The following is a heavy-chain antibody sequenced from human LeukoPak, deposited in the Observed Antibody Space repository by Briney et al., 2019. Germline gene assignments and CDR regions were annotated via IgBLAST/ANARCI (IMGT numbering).Heavy chain of an antibody. CDR3: ARVPIIAAGGEFDY. J-gene: IGHJ4*02. CDR2: IIPIFGTA. V-gene: IGHV1-69*05. D-gene: IGHD6-13*01. CDR1: GGTFSSYA. Sequence: SVKVSCKASGGTFSSYAISWVRQAPGQGLEWMGRIIPIFGTANYAQKFQGRVTITTDESTSTAYMELSSLRSEDAAVYYCARVPIIAAGGEFDYWGQGTLVTVSS.